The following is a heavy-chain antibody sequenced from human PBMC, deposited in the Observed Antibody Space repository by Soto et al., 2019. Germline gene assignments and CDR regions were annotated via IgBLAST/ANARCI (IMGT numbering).Heavy chain of an antibody. CDR2: IYYSGSP. V-gene: IGHV4-59*01. D-gene: IGHD3-22*01. J-gene: IGHJ5*02. CDR1: GGSISSYY. CDR3: ARVQVDYYDSSGYYRPNWFDP. Sequence: SETLSLTCTVSGGSISSYYWSWIRQPPGKGLEWIGYIYYSGSPNYNPSLKSRVTISVDTSKKQFSLKLSSVTAADTAVYYCARVQVDYYDSSGYYRPNWFDPWGQGTLVTVSS.